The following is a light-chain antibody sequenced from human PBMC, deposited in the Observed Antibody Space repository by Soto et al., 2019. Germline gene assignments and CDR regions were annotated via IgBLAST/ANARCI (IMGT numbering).Light chain of an antibody. CDR1: SGHNNYA. CDR3: QTWGTAIHDVV. CDR2: LNSDGSH. Sequence: QPVLTQSPSASASLGASVKLTCTLSSGHNNYAIAWHQQQPYKGPRYLMKLNSDGSHSKGDGIPDRFSGSSSGAERHLTISSLQSEDEADYYCQTWGTAIHDVVFGGGTKLTVL. V-gene: IGLV4-69*01. J-gene: IGLJ2*01.